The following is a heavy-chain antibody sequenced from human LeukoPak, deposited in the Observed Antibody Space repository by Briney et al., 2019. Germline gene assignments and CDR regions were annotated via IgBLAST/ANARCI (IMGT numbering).Heavy chain of an antibody. J-gene: IGHJ4*02. V-gene: IGHV3-30-3*02. CDR1: GYTFTSYA. CDR2: ISYDGSNK. CDR3: ASPVLRYFASALFGY. Sequence: SCKASGYTFTSYAMHWVRQAPGKGLEWVAVISYDGSNKYYADSVKGRFTITRDNSKNTLYLQMNSLRAEDTAVYYCASPVLRYFASALFGYWGQGTLVTVSS. D-gene: IGHD3-9*01.